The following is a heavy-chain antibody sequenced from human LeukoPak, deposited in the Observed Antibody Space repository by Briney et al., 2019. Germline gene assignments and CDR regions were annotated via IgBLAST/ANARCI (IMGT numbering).Heavy chain of an antibody. Sequence: ASVMVSCTASGYTFTGYYMHWVRQAPGQGLEWMGWMNPNSGNTGYAQKFQGRVTMTRNTSISTAYMELSSLRSEDTAVYYCARGGDVWGQGTTVTVSS. CDR2: MNPNSGNT. V-gene: IGHV1-8*02. CDR1: GYTFTGYY. J-gene: IGHJ6*02. CDR3: ARGGDV.